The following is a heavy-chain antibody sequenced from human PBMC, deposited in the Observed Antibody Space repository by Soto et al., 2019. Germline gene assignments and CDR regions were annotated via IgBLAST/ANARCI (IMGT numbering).Heavy chain of an antibody. CDR2: IYPGDSDT. J-gene: IGHJ4*02. CDR1: GYSYTKYW. D-gene: IGHD5-18*01. V-gene: IGHV5-51*01. CDR3: ATHYRGYSHGHFDY. Sequence: GAAVKSSCEGSGYSYTKYWIGWERQMPGKGLEWMGIIYPGDSDTRYSPSFQGQVTISADRSISTAYLQWSSLKASDTAMYYCATHYRGYSHGHFDYWGQGTLVTVSS.